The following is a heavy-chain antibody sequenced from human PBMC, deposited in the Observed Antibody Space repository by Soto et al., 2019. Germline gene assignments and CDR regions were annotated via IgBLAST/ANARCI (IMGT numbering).Heavy chain of an antibody. CDR3: ARHLPGSVFGQDY. CDR2: IYSSGST. J-gene: IGHJ4*02. CDR1: GGSIMGYV. D-gene: IGHD2-15*01. V-gene: IGHV4-59*08. Sequence: SETMSVTCSVSGGSIMGYVWSWVRQPPGKGLEWIGQIYSSGSTYYSPSLKSRVTISVDTSENQFSLKLSSVTAADTAVYYCARHLPGSVFGQDYWGPGSLVTVSS.